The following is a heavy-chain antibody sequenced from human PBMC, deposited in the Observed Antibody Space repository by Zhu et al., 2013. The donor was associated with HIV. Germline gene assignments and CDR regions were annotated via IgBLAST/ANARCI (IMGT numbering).Heavy chain of an antibody. CDR3: ARDHQSSVFRGDSGTIGDY. J-gene: IGHJ4*02. V-gene: IGHV1-2*02. Sequence: VQSGGEVKDPGASMKVSCKASGYTFTDYYMHWVRQAPGQGLEWVGWINPNSGVTNYAQKFQGRVTMTRDTSITTAYLELSRLTSDDTAVYFCARDHQSSVFRGDSGTIGDYWGQGTLLTVSS. D-gene: IGHD3-10*01. CDR2: INPNSGVT. CDR1: GYTFTDYY.